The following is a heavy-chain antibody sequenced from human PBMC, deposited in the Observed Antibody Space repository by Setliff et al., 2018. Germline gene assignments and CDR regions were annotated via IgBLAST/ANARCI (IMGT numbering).Heavy chain of an antibody. CDR3: AKGGTYRYFDF. J-gene: IGHJ4*02. D-gene: IGHD1-1*01. CDR1: GGPFSGAS. Sequence: SETLSLTCTVSGGPFSGASIWSWIRQPPGKGLEFIGDVYHSGTAKYDPSLESRAIMSVDASKNGISLKLKSVTAADTAVYYCAKGGTYRYFDFWGQGALVTVSS. CDR2: VYHSGTA. V-gene: IGHV4-59*01.